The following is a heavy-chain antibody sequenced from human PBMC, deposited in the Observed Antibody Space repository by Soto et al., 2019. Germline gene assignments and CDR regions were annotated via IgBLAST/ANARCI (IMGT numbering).Heavy chain of an antibody. J-gene: IGHJ4*02. CDR2: IYFDGMT. V-gene: IGHV4-31*03. Sequence: QVQLLVSGPGLVKPSQTLSLSCIVSGASLSSGGYYWNWIRQHPGKGLEWIGYIYFDGMTYYNPSLESRVTMSIDASKNQFSLHLSSVTAADTAVYYCARDRYGDYYAYWGQGILVTVSS. D-gene: IGHD3-22*01. CDR3: ARDRYGDYYAY. CDR1: GASLSSGGYY.